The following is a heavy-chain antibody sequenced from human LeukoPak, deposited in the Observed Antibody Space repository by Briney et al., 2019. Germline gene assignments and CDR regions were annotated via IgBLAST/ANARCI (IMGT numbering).Heavy chain of an antibody. J-gene: IGHJ6*02. CDR2: IYYSGST. CDR3: ARSLMYCSSTSCYYYGMDV. Sequence: SETLSLTCTVSGGSISSYYWSWIRQPPGKGLEWIGYIYYSGSTNYNPSLKSRVTTSVDTSKNQSSLKLSSVTAADTAVYYCARSLMYCSSTSCYYYGMDVWGQGTTVTVSS. V-gene: IGHV4-59*08. D-gene: IGHD2-2*01. CDR1: GGSISSYY.